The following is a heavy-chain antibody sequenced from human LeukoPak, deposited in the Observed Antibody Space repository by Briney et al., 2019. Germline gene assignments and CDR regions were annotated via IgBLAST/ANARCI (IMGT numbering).Heavy chain of an antibody. CDR2: ISYDGSNK. Sequence: PGGSLRLSCAASGFTFSSYGMHWVRQAPGKGLEWVAVISYDGSNKYYADSVKGRFTISRDNSKNTLYLQMNSLRAEDTAVYYCARETPSYSSGYSRGDYWGQGTLVTVSS. CDR3: ARETPSYSSGYSRGDY. CDR1: GFTFSSYG. D-gene: IGHD6-19*01. V-gene: IGHV3-30*03. J-gene: IGHJ4*02.